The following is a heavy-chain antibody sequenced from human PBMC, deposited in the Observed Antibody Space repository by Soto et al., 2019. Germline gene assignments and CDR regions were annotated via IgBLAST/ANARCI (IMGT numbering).Heavy chain of an antibody. CDR2: IYYSGST. CDR3: ARHWGYYYGSGSSTRDAFDI. V-gene: IGHV4-59*08. J-gene: IGHJ3*02. Sequence: ASETMSLTCTVSGGYISSYYWSWIRQHPGKGLEWIGYIYYSGSTNYNPSLKSRVTISVDTSKNQFSLKLSSVTAADTAVYYCARHWGYYYGSGSSTRDAFDIWGQGTMVTVSS. CDR1: GGYISSYY. D-gene: IGHD3-10*01.